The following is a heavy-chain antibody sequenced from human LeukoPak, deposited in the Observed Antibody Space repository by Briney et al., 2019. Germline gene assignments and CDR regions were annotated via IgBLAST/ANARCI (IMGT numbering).Heavy chain of an antibody. CDR1: GFTFSSYS. CDR3: APLSEGSGDWFDP. V-gene: IGHV3-21*01. CDR2: ISSSSSYI. Sequence: PGGSLRLSCAASGFTFSSYSMNWVRQAPGKGLEWVSSISSSSSYIYYADSVKGRFTISRDNAKNSLYLQMNSLGAEDTAVYYCAPLSEGSGDWFDPWGQGTLVTVSS. J-gene: IGHJ5*02. D-gene: IGHD6-19*01.